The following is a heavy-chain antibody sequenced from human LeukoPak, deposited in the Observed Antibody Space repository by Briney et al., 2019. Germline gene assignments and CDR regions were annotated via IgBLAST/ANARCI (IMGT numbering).Heavy chain of an antibody. D-gene: IGHD5-12*01. Sequence: GGSLRLSCEASGFRFSDYFISWIRQAPGKGLEWVSSIGSSGSIIYYADSVKGRFTISRDNSKNSVYLQMNSLRAEDTAVYYCARGPSGYHNTGGQGTLVTVSS. V-gene: IGHV3-11*04. J-gene: IGHJ4*02. CDR3: ARGPSGYHNT. CDR2: IGSSGSII. CDR1: GFRFSDYF.